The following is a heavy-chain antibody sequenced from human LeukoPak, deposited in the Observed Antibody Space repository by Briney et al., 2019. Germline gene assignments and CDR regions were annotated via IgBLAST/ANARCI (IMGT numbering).Heavy chain of an antibody. J-gene: IGHJ4*02. D-gene: IGHD3-22*01. CDR2: ISSSGGNT. CDR3: AKNSVRSGYYYGY. Sequence: ETLSLTCAVYGGSFSGYYWSWVRQAPGKGLEWVSAISSSGGNTYYADSVKGRFTISRDNSKNTLYLQMNSLRAEDTAVYYCAKNSVRSGYYYGYWGQGTLVTVSS. V-gene: IGHV3-23*01. CDR1: GGSFSGYY.